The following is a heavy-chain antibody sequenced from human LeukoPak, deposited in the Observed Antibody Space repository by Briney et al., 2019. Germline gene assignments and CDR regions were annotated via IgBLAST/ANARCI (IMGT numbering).Heavy chain of an antibody. Sequence: ASVKVSCKASGYTFTSYGISWVRQAPGQGLEWMGWISAYNGNTNYAQKLQGRVTMTTDTSTSTAYMELRSLRSDDTAVYYCARGDPCSSTSCYGITVDYYYYYGMDVWGQGTTVTVSS. CDR1: GYTFTSYG. J-gene: IGHJ6*02. CDR3: ARGDPCSSTSCYGITVDYYYYYGMDV. V-gene: IGHV1-18*01. CDR2: ISAYNGNT. D-gene: IGHD2-2*01.